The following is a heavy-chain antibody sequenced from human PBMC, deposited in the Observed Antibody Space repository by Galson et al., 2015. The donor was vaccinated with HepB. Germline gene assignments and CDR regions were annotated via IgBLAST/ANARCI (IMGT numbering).Heavy chain of an antibody. V-gene: IGHV3-23*01. Sequence: SLRLSCAASGFTFSSYAMSWVRQAPGKGLEWVSGISGSGGSTYYVDSVKGRFTISRDKSKNTLYLQMNSLRAEDTAVYYCAKVGPNTYYYDSSGLDAFDIWGQGAMGTGSS. D-gene: IGHD3-22*01. J-gene: IGHJ3*02. CDR3: AKVGPNTYYYDSSGLDAFDI. CDR2: ISGSGGST. CDR1: GFTFSSYA.